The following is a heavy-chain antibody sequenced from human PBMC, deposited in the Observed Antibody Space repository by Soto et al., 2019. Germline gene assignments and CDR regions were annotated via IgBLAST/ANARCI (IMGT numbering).Heavy chain of an antibody. CDR3: ARRTMVYAQYYFEY. J-gene: IGHJ4*02. D-gene: IGHD2-8*01. CDR2: ISSSSSYI. CDR1: GFTFSSYS. V-gene: IGHV3-21*01. Sequence: GGSLRLSCAASGFTFSSYSMNWVRQAPGKGLEWVSSISSSSSYIYYADSVKGRFTISRDNAKNSLYLQMNSLRAEDTAVYYCARRTMVYAQYYFEYWGQGTLVTVSS.